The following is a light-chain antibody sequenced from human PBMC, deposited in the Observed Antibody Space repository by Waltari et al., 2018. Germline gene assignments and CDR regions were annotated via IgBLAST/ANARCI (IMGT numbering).Light chain of an antibody. CDR2: LGS. CDR1: QSLLHSNGYYC. V-gene: IGKV2-28*01. Sequence: DIVLTQSPLSLPVTPGEPASISCRSSQSLLHSNGYYCLDWYLQKPGQSPQVLIYLGSNRASGVPDRFSGSGSGTDFTLKISRVEADDVGVYYCMQPLQTPWTFGQGTKVEIK. J-gene: IGKJ1*01. CDR3: MQPLQTPWT.